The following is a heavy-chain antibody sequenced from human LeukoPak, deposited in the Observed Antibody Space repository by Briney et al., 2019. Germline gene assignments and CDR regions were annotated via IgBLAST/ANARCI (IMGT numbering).Heavy chain of an antibody. V-gene: IGHV4-39*07. Sequence: SETLSLTCTVSGGSISSSSYYWGWIRQPPGKGLEWIGSIYYSGSTYYNPSLKSQVTISVDTSKNQFSLKLSSVTAADTAVYYCARNHRYSSGWYNWFDPWGQGTLVTVSS. CDR2: IYYSGST. J-gene: IGHJ5*02. D-gene: IGHD6-19*01. CDR1: GGSISSSSYY. CDR3: ARNHRYSSGWYNWFDP.